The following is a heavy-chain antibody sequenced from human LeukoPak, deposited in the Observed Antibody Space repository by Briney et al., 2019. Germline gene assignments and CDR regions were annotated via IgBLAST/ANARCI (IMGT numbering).Heavy chain of an antibody. Sequence: PGRSLRLSCAASGSTFSSYGMHWVRQAPGKGLEWVAVISYDGSNKYYADSVKGRFTISRDNSKNTLYLQMNSLRAEDTAVYYCAKDPTKQWLVPDFDYWGQGTLVTVSS. CDR2: ISYDGSNK. J-gene: IGHJ4*02. CDR1: GSTFSSYG. V-gene: IGHV3-30*18. CDR3: AKDPTKQWLVPDFDY. D-gene: IGHD6-19*01.